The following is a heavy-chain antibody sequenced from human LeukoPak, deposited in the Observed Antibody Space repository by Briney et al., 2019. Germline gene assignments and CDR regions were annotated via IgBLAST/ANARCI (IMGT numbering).Heavy chain of an antibody. Sequence: GGSLRLSCASSGFTISSDTMSWVRQAPGKGLEWVSYISSSSSNIQYADSVKGRFTISRDNAKNSLYLQLNSLRDEDTAVYYCPRDHGDGVRGVNFDYWGQGVLVTVSS. CDR1: GFTISSDT. J-gene: IGHJ4*02. CDR2: ISSSSSNI. V-gene: IGHV3-48*02. CDR3: PRDHGDGVRGVNFDY. D-gene: IGHD3-10*01.